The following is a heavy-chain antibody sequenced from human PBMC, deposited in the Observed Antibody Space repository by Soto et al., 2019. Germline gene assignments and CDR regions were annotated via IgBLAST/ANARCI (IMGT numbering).Heavy chain of an antibody. CDR1: GGTFSINT. J-gene: IGHJ6*02. D-gene: IGHD3-16*01. CDR3: ARAISSGGRFSGMDV. V-gene: IGHV1-69*02. Sequence: SVKVSCKASGGTFSINTLSWVRQAPGQGLEWMGRITPVLDMADYEQKFQDRLTITADKSTTTVYMELGSLRSEDTAIYYCARAISSGGRFSGMDVWGQGTTVTVSS. CDR2: ITPVLDMA.